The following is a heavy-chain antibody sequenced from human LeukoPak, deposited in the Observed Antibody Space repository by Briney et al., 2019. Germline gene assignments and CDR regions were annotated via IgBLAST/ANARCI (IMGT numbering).Heavy chain of an antibody. J-gene: IGHJ6*02. Sequence: SETLSLTCTVSGGSISSYYWSWIRQPPGKGLEWVGYIYYSGSTNYNPSLKSRVTISVDTSKTQFSLKLSSVTAADTAVYYCARHSSSSWYPYYYYGMDVWGQGTTVTVSS. V-gene: IGHV4-59*01. CDR1: GGSISSYY. D-gene: IGHD6-13*01. CDR2: IYYSGST. CDR3: ARHSSSSWYPYYYYGMDV.